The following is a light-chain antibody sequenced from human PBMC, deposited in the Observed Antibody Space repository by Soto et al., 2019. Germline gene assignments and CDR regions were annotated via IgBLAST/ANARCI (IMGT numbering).Light chain of an antibody. V-gene: IGKV3-20*01. CDR1: QSISSSY. J-gene: IGKJ3*01. Sequence: EIVLTQSPGTLSLSPGERATLSCRASQSISSSYLAWYQQNPGQAPRLLVYGASSRATGIPDRFSGSGSGTQFTLTISILEPEDCAVYYVQLYGISLFTFGPGTKVDIK. CDR3: QLYGISLFT. CDR2: GAS.